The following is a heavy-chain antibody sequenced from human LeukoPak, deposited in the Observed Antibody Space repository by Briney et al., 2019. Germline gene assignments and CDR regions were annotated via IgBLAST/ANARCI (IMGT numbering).Heavy chain of an antibody. V-gene: IGHV3-30*04. CDR3: ARDRATVSTGDSFDI. J-gene: IGHJ3*02. Sequence: GRSLRLSCAASGFTFSSYAMHWVRQAPGKGLEWVAVISYDGSNKYYADSVKGRFTISRDNSKNTLYLQMNSLRAEDTAVYYCARDRATVSTGDSFDIWGQGTMVTVSS. CDR2: ISYDGSNK. CDR1: GFTFSSYA. D-gene: IGHD4-17*01.